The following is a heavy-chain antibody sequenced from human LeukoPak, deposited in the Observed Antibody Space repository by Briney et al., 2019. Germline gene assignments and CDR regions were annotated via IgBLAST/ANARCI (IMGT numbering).Heavy chain of an antibody. CDR3: ARGMKRHNWFDP. CDR1: GGSISRYY. Sequence: SETLSLTCTVSGGSISRYYWSWIRQPPGKRLEWIGYIYYSGSTNYNPSLKSRVTISVDTSKNQFSLKLNYVTAADTAVYYCARGMKRHNWFDPWGQGTLVTVSS. V-gene: IGHV4-59*08. CDR2: IYYSGST. J-gene: IGHJ5*02.